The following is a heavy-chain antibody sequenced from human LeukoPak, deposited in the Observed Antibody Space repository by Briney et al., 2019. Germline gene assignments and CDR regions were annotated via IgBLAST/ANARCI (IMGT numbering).Heavy chain of an antibody. V-gene: IGHV4-59*12. Sequence: TSETLSLTCTVSGGSISSYYWSWIRQPPGKGLEWIGYIYYSGSTNYNPSLKSRVTISVDTSKNQFSLKLSSVTAADTAVYYCARERVVTMVRGGRNWFDPWGQGTLVTVSS. CDR1: GGSISSYY. CDR2: IYYSGST. CDR3: ARERVVTMVRGGRNWFDP. J-gene: IGHJ5*02. D-gene: IGHD3-10*01.